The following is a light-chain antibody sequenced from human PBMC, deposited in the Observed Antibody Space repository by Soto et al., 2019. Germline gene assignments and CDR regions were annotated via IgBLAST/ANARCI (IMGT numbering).Light chain of an antibody. CDR3: AVWDDSLSGVV. J-gene: IGLJ2*01. CDR2: NDN. Sequence: QSVLAQPPSASGTPGQRVTISCSGSTSNIGSNLASWYQQLPGTAPKLLIYNDNQRPSGVLDRFSGSKSGTSASLAISGLRSEDEADYYCAVWDDSLSGVVFGGGTKLTVL. CDR1: TSNIGSNL. V-gene: IGLV1-47*02.